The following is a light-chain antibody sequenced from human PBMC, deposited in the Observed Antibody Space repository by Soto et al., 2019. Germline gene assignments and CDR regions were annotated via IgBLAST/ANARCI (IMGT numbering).Light chain of an antibody. CDR2: GAS. CDR3: QQYGASPLFT. Sequence: EVVLTQSPGTLSLSPGERATLSCRASQGVTTAYLAWYQHKPGQAPRLLIYGASNRATGIPDRFSGSGSGTDFTLTISSLEPEYFAVYSCQQYGASPLFTFGPGTKVDLK. V-gene: IGKV3-20*01. CDR1: QGVTTAY. J-gene: IGKJ3*01.